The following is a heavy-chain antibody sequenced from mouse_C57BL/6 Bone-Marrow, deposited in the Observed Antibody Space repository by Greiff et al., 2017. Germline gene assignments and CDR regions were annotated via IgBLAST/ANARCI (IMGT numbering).Heavy chain of an antibody. V-gene: IGHV1-64*01. D-gene: IGHD2-1*01. CDR3: ARDCYGNYVKDWFAY. CDR1: GYTFTSYW. J-gene: IGHJ3*01. Sequence: QVQLQQPGAELVKPGASVKLSCKASGYTFTSYWMHWVKQRPGQGLEWIGMIHPNSGSTNYNEKFKSKATLTVDKSSSTAYMQLSSLTSEYSAVYYCARDCYGNYVKDWFAYWGQGTLVTVSA. CDR2: IHPNSGST.